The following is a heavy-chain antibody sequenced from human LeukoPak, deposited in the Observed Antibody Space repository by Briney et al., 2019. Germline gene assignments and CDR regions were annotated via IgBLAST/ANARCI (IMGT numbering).Heavy chain of an antibody. Sequence: GGSLRLYCATSGFTFSDYDMSWIRRAPGKGLEWVSYMSSSDSTIYYADSVKGRFTISRDNTKNSLHLQMNSLRAEDTAVYYCARDTGLAGPCDYWGQGTLVTVSS. J-gene: IGHJ4*02. CDR3: ARDTGLAGPCDY. CDR2: MSSSDSTI. V-gene: IGHV3-11*01. CDR1: GFTFSDYD.